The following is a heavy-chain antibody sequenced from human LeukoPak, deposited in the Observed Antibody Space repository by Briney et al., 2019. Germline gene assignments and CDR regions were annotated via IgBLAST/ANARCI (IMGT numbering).Heavy chain of an antibody. J-gene: IGHJ4*02. CDR1: GGSISSGDYY. Sequence: SQTLSLTCTVSGGSISSGDYYWSWIRQPPGKCLEWIGYIYYSGSTYYNPSLKSRVTISVDTSKNQFSLKLSSVTAADTAVYYCARVPLQFNNFDYWGQGTLVTVSS. CDR3: ARVPLQFNNFDY. V-gene: IGHV4-30-4*08. D-gene: IGHD2/OR15-2a*01. CDR2: IYYSGST.